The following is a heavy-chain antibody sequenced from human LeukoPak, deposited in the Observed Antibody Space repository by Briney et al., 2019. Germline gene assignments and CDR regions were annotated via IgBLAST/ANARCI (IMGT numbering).Heavy chain of an antibody. CDR1: GYTFTSYA. D-gene: IGHD3-9*01. V-gene: IGHV1-3*01. Sequence: GASVKVSCKASGYTFTSYAMHWVRQAPGQRLEWMGWINAGNGNTKYSQKFQGRVTITRDTSASTAYMELSSLRSEGTAVYYCARDSLPYDILTGYGYWGREPWSPSPQ. J-gene: IGHJ4*02. CDR2: INAGNGNT. CDR3: ARDSLPYDILTGYGY.